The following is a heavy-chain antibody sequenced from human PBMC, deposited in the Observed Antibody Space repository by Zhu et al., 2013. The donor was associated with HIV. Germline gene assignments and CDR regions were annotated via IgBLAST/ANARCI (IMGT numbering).Heavy chain of an antibody. D-gene: IGHD7-27*01. J-gene: IGHJ5*02. CDR1: GGFISGSDYY. CDR2: VFHAGST. Sequence: QVHLEESGPGLVRPSQTLSLTCTVSGGFISGSDYYWTWIRQYPGKGLEWIGYVFHAGSTLYNPSLKSRLSISVDTSKNQFSLKLTSVTAADTATYYCVRDVGNWGPLDSWGRGSLVTVSS. V-gene: IGHV4-31*03. CDR3: VRDVGNWGPLDS.